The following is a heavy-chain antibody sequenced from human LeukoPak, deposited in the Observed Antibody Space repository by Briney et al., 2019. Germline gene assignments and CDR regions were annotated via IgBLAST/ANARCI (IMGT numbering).Heavy chain of an antibody. D-gene: IGHD1-26*01. Sequence: PGGSLRLSCAASGFNFRGYAMSWVRQAPGKGLEWVSAISGSGARAHYGESVRGRFTISRDNAKNSLYLQMNSLRAEDTAVYYCARDRVGSIYGMDVWGQGTTVTVSS. V-gene: IGHV3-23*01. CDR3: ARDRVGSIYGMDV. CDR1: GFNFRGYA. J-gene: IGHJ6*02. CDR2: ISGSGARA.